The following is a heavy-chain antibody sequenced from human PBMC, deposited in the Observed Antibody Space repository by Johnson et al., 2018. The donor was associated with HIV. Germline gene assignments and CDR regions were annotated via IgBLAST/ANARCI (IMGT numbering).Heavy chain of an antibody. V-gene: IGHV3-30*02. CDR2: IRYDGSNK. CDR3: AKDPSYIVATAMTDAFDI. J-gene: IGHJ3*02. CDR1: GFTFSSYA. Sequence: QVQLVESGGGVVQPGRSLRLSCAASGFTFSSYAMHWVRQAPGKGLEWVAIIRYDGSNKYYADSVKGRFTISRDNSKNTLYLQMNSLRAEDTAVYYCAKDPSYIVATAMTDAFDIWGQGTMVTVSS. D-gene: IGHD5-12*01.